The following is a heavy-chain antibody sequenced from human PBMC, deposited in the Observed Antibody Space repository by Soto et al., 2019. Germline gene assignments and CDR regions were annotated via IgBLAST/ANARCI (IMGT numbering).Heavy chain of an antibody. Sequence: GGSLRLSCAASGFTFSSYGMHWVRQAPGKGLEWVAVISYDGSNKYYADSVKGRFTISRDNSKNTLYLQMNSPRAEDTAVYYCAKDKNRAAPFDYWGQGTLVTVSS. V-gene: IGHV3-30*18. CDR3: AKDKNRAAPFDY. CDR2: ISYDGSNK. J-gene: IGHJ4*02. CDR1: GFTFSSYG. D-gene: IGHD6-25*01.